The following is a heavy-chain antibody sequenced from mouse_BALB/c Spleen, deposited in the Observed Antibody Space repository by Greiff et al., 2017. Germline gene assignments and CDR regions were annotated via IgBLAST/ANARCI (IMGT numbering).Heavy chain of an antibody. V-gene: IGHV5-6-4*01. CDR3: TRVRITTVVADFDY. CDR1: GFTFSSYT. Sequence: EVQVVESGGGLVKPGGSLKLSCAASGFTFSSYTMSWVRQTPEKRLEWVATISSGGSYTYYPDSVKGRFTISRDNAKNTLYLQMSSLKSEDTAMYYCTRVRITTVVADFDYWGQGTTLTVSS. J-gene: IGHJ2*01. CDR2: ISSGGSYT. D-gene: IGHD1-1*01.